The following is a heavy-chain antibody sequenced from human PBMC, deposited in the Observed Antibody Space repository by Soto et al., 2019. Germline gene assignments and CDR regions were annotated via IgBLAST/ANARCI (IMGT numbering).Heavy chain of an antibody. CDR1: GGSISSSNW. CDR2: IYHSGST. Sequence: SETLSLTCAFSGGSISSSNWWSWVRQPPGKGLEWIGEIYHSGSTNYNPSLKSRVTISVDKSKNQFSLKLSSVTAADTAVYYCARDPAVAGTNGYYYYGMDVWGQGTTVTVSS. D-gene: IGHD6-19*01. J-gene: IGHJ6*02. V-gene: IGHV4-4*02. CDR3: ARDPAVAGTNGYYYYGMDV.